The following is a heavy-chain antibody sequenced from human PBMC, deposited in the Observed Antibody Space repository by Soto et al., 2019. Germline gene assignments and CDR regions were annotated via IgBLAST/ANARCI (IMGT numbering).Heavy chain of an antibody. CDR2: IYFNGRT. CDR1: GASIISHAYY. V-gene: IGHV4-39*01. CDR3: ASIAAPGTTHFDF. J-gene: IGHJ4*02. D-gene: IGHD6-13*01. Sequence: PSETLSLTCTVSGASIISHAYYFCCIRQPPGKGLELIGSIYFNGRTYYNAALKSRVTISADTSKDQLSLRLSSVTAADTAIFYCASIAAPGTTHFDFWGQGTLVTVSS.